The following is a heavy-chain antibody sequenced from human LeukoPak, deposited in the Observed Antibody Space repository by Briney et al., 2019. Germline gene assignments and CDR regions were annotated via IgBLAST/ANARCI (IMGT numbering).Heavy chain of an antibody. J-gene: IGHJ4*02. CDR2: IYTSGST. CDR1: GGSFSGYY. D-gene: IGHD6-13*01. Sequence: SETLSLTCAVYGGSFSGYYWSWIRQPPGKGLEWIGRIYTSGSTNYNPSLKSRVTISVDTSKNQFSLKLSSVTAADTAVYYCARLSGTSDAGYSSSWYVGYFDYWGQGTLVTVSS. V-gene: IGHV4-4*08. CDR3: ARLSGTSDAGYSSSWYVGYFDY.